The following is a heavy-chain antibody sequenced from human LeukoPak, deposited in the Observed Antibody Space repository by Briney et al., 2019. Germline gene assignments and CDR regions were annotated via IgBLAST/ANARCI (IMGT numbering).Heavy chain of an antibody. J-gene: IGHJ4*02. CDR3: ARHKITMVLDY. V-gene: IGHV4-34*01. CDR1: GGSFSGYY. Sequence: SETLSLTCAVYGGSFSGYYWSWIRQPPGKGLEWIGEINHSGSTNYNPSLKSRVTISVDTSKNQFSLKLSSVTAADTAVYYCARHKITMVLDYWGQGTLVTVSS. CDR2: INHSGST. D-gene: IGHD3-10*01.